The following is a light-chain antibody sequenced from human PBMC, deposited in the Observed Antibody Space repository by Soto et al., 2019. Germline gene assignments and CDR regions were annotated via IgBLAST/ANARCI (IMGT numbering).Light chain of an antibody. CDR1: SSAVGGYNY. V-gene: IGLV2-14*01. Sequence: QSALTQPASVSGSPGQSITISCTGTSSAVGGYNYVSWYQQHPGKAPKLMIYEVSNRPSGVSNRFSGSKSGNTASLTISGLQAEDEADYYCSSYTSSSPRVFGGGTKLTVL. CDR3: SSYTSSSPRV. J-gene: IGLJ3*02. CDR2: EVS.